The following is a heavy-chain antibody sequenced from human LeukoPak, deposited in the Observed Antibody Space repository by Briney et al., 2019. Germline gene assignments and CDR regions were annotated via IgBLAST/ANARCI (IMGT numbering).Heavy chain of an antibody. CDR3: AREIEYYYDSSGYYYLDY. D-gene: IGHD3-22*01. Sequence: ASVKVSCKASGYTFTSYYMHWVRQAPGQGLEWMGIINPNGGSTSYAQKFQGRVTMTRDTSTSTVYMELSSLRSEDTAVYYCAREIEYYYDSSGYYYLDYWGQGTLVTVSS. CDR1: GYTFTSYY. V-gene: IGHV1-46*01. J-gene: IGHJ4*02. CDR2: INPNGGST.